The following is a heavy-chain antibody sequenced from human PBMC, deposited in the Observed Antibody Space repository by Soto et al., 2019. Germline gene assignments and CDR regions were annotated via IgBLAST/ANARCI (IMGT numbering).Heavy chain of an antibody. V-gene: IGHV1-18*01. CDR1: GYIFPSCT. D-gene: IGHD4-17*01. Sequence: QVQLVQSGAEVKKPGASVKVSCKAPGYIFPSCTISWVRQAPGQGLEWLGWISAYNGNIKDAQKFQGRFIMTTDTSTSTAYMELRSLTSDDTAMYYCAIDNYGDNDYWGQGTLVTVSS. CDR2: ISAYNGNI. CDR3: AIDNYGDNDY. J-gene: IGHJ4*02.